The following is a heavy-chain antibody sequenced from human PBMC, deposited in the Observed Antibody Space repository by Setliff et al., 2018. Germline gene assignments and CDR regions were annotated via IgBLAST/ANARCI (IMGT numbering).Heavy chain of an antibody. CDR2: IYTSGST. D-gene: IGHD2-21*02. Sequence: SETLSLTCTVSGGSISSYYWSWIRQPAGKGLEWIGRIYTSGSTNYNPSLKSRVTMSVDTSKNQFSLKLTSVTAADTAVYYCARDLYCGGHCYQLFDSWGQGTLVTVSS. CDR3: ARDLYCGGHCYQLFDS. J-gene: IGHJ4*02. V-gene: IGHV4-4*07. CDR1: GGSISSYY.